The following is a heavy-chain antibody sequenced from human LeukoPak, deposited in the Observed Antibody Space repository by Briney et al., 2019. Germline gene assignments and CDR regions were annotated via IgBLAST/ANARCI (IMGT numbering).Heavy chain of an antibody. CDR1: GFTFDDYG. Sequence: PGGSLRLSCAASGFTFDDYGMSWVRQAPGKGLEWVSGINWNGGSTGYADSVKGRFTISRDNAKNSLYLQMNSLRAEDTALYYCARDKGTYDYVWGSYPNWFDPWGQGTLVTVSS. CDR2: INWNGGST. D-gene: IGHD3-16*02. V-gene: IGHV3-20*04. J-gene: IGHJ5*02. CDR3: ARDKGTYDYVWGSYPNWFDP.